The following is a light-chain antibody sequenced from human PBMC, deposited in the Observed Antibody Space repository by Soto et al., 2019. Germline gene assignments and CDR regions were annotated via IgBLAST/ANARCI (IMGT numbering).Light chain of an antibody. CDR3: LKYGRSPGWT. CDR1: QSVSSDF. J-gene: IGKJ1*01. V-gene: IGKV3-20*01. Sequence: EIVLTQSPGTLSLSPGERATLSCRASQSVSSDFLAWYQQKPGQAPRLLIYAAPSRASGIPDRFSGSGSETDFTLTISRLEPEDFAVYYCLKYGRSPGWTFGQGTKV. CDR2: AAP.